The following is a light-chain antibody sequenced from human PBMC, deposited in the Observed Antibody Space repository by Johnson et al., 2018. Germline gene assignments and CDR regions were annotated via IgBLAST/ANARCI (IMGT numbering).Light chain of an antibody. Sequence: QSVLTQPPSVSAAPGQKVTISCSGSSSNIGNNYVSWYQQLPGTAPKLLIYETNKLPSGIPDRFSGSKYGTSATLGITGLQTGDEADYYCGTWDSSLSAGNVFGTGTKVTVL. V-gene: IGLV1-51*02. CDR2: ETN. CDR1: SSNIGNNY. CDR3: GTWDSSLSAGNV. J-gene: IGLJ1*01.